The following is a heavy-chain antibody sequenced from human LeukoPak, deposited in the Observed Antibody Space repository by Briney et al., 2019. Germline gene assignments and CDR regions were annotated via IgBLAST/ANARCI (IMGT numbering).Heavy chain of an antibody. J-gene: IGHJ5*02. V-gene: IGHV4-31*03. CDR3: ARESPSWIQLWPPSSWFDP. D-gene: IGHD5-18*01. CDR1: GGSISSGGYY. CDR2: IYYSGST. Sequence: SETLSLTCTVSGGSISSGGYYWSWIRQHSGKGLEWIGYIYYSGSTYYNPSLKSRVTISVDTSKNQFSLKLSSVTAADTAVYYCARESPSWIQLWPPSSWFDPWGQGTLVTVSS.